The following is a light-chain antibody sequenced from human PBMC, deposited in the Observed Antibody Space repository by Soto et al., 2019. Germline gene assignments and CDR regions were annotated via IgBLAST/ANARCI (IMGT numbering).Light chain of an antibody. CDR2: DAS. CDR1: QIIGTW. V-gene: IGKV1-5*01. J-gene: IGKJ1*01. CDR3: HQYYTYPRT. Sequence: DIRMTQSPSTLSASVGDRVTITCRASQIIGTWLAWYQQKPGKAPKLLIYDASSLESGVPSRLSGSGSGTEFTLTISSLQPDDFATYYCHQYYTYPRTFGQGTKVEIK.